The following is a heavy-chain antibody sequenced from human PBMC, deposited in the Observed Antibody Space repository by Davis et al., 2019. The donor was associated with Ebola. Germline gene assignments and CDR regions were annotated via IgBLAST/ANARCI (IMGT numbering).Heavy chain of an antibody. V-gene: IGHV1-8*01. CDR1: GFTFSSYD. CDR2: INPNSGTT. D-gene: IGHD6-6*01. Sequence: ASVKVSCKTSGFTFSSYDINWVRLAAGQGLEWMGWINPNSGTTGYAQKFQGRVTMTRNTSINTASLELNSLTSEDTAVYYCARAFVGYSSSFTGYFDLWGRGTLVTVSS. J-gene: IGHJ2*01. CDR3: ARAFVGYSSSFTGYFDL.